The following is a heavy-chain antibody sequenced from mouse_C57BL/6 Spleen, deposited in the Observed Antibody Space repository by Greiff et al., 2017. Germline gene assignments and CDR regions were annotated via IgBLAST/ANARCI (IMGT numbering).Heavy chain of an antibody. D-gene: IGHD1-1*01. V-gene: IGHV1-53*01. CDR1: GYTFTSYW. Sequence: QVHVKQPGTELVKPGASVKLSCKASGYTFTSYWMHWVKQRPGQGLEWIGNINPSNGGTNYNEKFKSKATLTVDKSSSTAYMQLSSLTSEDSAVYYCAREDYYGRGFAYWGQGTLVTVSA. CDR3: AREDYYGRGFAY. CDR2: INPSNGGT. J-gene: IGHJ3*01.